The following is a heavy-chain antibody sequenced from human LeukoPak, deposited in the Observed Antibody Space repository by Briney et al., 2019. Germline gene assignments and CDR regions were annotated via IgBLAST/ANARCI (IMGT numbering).Heavy chain of an antibody. D-gene: IGHD7-27*01. CDR1: GDSVSSNSVD. CDR2: TYYRSKWYN. CDR3: ARGLGRRTGDFDY. Sequence: SQTPSLTCAISGDSVSSNSVDWNWIRQSPSRGLEWLGRTYYRSKWYNDYALSVKSRITINPDTSKNQFSLQLNSVTPEDTAVYYCARGLGRRTGDFDYWGQGTLVTVSS. J-gene: IGHJ4*02. V-gene: IGHV6-1*01.